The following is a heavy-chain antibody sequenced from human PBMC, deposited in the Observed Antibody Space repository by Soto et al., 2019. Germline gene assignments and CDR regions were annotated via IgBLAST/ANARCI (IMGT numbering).Heavy chain of an antibody. D-gene: IGHD2-15*01. CDR2: MSGSGGST. Sequence: EVQLLESGGGWVQPGGSLRLSCAASGFTFSSYAMNWVRQAPGKGLEWVSVMSGSGGSTYYADSVRGRFSISRDSYKNTLYLQANGLSAEDTAVYYCAKRGSGGYFDYWGQGTLVTVSS. J-gene: IGHJ4*02. V-gene: IGHV3-23*01. CDR1: GFTFSSYA. CDR3: AKRGSGGYFDY.